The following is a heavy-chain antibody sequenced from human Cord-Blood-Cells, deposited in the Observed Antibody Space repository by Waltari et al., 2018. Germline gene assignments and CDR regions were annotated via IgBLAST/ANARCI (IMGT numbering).Heavy chain of an antibody. CDR3: ARQTTVTTYYFDY. V-gene: IGHV4-39*01. D-gene: IGHD4-17*01. CDR1: GGSISSSSYY. Sequence: QLQLQESGPGLVKPSETLSLTCTVSGGSISSSSYYWGWIRQPPGKGLEWIGSFYYSGSTYYNPSLKSRVTISVDTSKNQFSLKLSSVTAADTAVYYCARQTTVTTYYFDYWGQGTLVTVSS. CDR2: FYYSGST. J-gene: IGHJ4*02.